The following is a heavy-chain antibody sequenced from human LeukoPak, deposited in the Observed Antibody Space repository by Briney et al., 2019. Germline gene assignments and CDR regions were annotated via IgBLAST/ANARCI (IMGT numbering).Heavy chain of an antibody. CDR3: AREAGVDWYFDL. D-gene: IGHD6-13*01. V-gene: IGHV4-59*01. CDR1: GGSISSYY. J-gene: IGHJ2*01. Sequence: NASETLSLTCTVSGGSISSYYWNWIRQPPGKGLEWIGYIYYSGSTNYNPTLKSRVTISVDTSKNQFSLKLSSVTAADTAVYYCAREAGVDWYFDLWGRGTLVTVSS. CDR2: IYYSGST.